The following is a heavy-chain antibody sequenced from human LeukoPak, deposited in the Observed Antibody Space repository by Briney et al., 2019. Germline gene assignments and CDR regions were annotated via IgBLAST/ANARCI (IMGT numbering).Heavy chain of an antibody. J-gene: IGHJ5*02. Sequence: ASVKVSCKASGYTFTSYGITWVRQAPGQGLEWMGWITTYNGNTYYAQNFQGRVTMAADTSTSTAYMEVRSLRSDDTAVYYCARLSPPIASFCSGGTCYSGGFDPWGQGTLVTVSS. D-gene: IGHD2-15*01. V-gene: IGHV1-18*01. CDR2: ITTYNGNT. CDR3: ARLSPPIASFCSGGTCYSGGFDP. CDR1: GYTFTSYG.